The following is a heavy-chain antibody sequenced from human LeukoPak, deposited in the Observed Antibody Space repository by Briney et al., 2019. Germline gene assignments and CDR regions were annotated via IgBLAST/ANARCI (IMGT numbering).Heavy chain of an antibody. CDR1: GGSISSSSYY. CDR3: ARTSRVAGTSHFDY. Sequence: KPSETLSLTCTVSGGSISSSSYYWGWIRQPPGTGLEWIGSIYYSGSTYYNPSLKSRVTISVDTSKNQFSLKLSSVTAADTAVYYCARTSRVAGTSHFDYWGQGTLVTVSS. CDR2: IYYSGST. J-gene: IGHJ4*02. V-gene: IGHV4-39*01. D-gene: IGHD6-19*01.